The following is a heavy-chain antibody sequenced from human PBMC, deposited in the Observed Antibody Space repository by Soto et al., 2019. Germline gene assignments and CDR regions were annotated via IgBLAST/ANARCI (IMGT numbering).Heavy chain of an antibody. Sequence: SETLSLTCTVSGDSIRSPGYYLSWLRQHPGKGLEWIGYMYYSGITYYNPSLKSRVSMSVDISKNQFSLKVSSVTAADTAVYYCARQYDSGRSYHCLDPWGHGTLVTVSS. D-gene: IGHD3-10*01. CDR2: MYYSGIT. CDR1: GDSIRSPGYY. J-gene: IGHJ5*02. V-gene: IGHV4-31*03. CDR3: ARQYDSGRSYHCLDP.